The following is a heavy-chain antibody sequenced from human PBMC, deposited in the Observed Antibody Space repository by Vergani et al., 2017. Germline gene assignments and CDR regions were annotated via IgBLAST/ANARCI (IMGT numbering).Heavy chain of an antibody. Sequence: QVQLVQSGAEVKKPGSSVQFSCKASGGTFSSYAISWVRQAPGQGLEWMGRTIPMLGATNYAQKFQGRVTITADESTSTAYMELSSLRSEDTAVYYCARQASYYYDRSGHYYEGWFTPGGQGTLVTVSS. V-gene: IGHV1-69*13. D-gene: IGHD3-22*01. J-gene: IGHJ5*02. CDR1: GGTFSSYA. CDR2: TIPMLGAT. CDR3: ARQASYYYDRSGHYYEGWFTP.